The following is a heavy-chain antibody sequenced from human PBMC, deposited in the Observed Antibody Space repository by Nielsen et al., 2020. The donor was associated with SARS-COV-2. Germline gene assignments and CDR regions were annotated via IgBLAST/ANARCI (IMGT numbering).Heavy chain of an antibody. Sequence: WVREARGQGLEWMGIINTRGGSKSYAQTFQGRVAMTRDTSTSTVYMELSSLRPEDTAVYFFARDRGGGSYYLFDYWGQGTLVTVSS. CDR3: ARDRGGGSYYLFDY. V-gene: IGHV1-46*01. CDR2: INTRGGSK. J-gene: IGHJ4*02. D-gene: IGHD1-26*01.